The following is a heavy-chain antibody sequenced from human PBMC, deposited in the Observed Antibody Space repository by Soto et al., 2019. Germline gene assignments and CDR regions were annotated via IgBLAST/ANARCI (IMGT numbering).Heavy chain of an antibody. J-gene: IGHJ4*02. CDR1: GYSTSSGYY. CDR2: FHHSGSI. Sequence: PSETLSLTCAVSGYSTSSGYYWGWVRQPPGKGLEWIGSFHHSGSISYNPSLKTRVTMSADMSKNEFSLKLSFVTAADTAVYYCARDHYSSGYLVSPYWGQGALVTVSS. D-gene: IGHD6-25*01. CDR3: ARDHYSSGYLVSPY. V-gene: IGHV4-38-2*02.